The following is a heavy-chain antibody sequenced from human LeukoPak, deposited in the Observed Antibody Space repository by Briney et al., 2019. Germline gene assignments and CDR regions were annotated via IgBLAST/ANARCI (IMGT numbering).Heavy chain of an antibody. Sequence: PGRSLRLSCAASGFTFSSYAMHWVRQAPGKGLEWVAVISYDGSNKYYADSVKGRFTISRDNSKNTLYLQMNSLRAEDTAVYYCARGNIVLWDYYYMDVWGKGTTVTVSS. CDR2: ISYDGSNK. CDR3: ARGNIVLWDYYYMDV. J-gene: IGHJ6*03. D-gene: IGHD2-8*01. V-gene: IGHV3-30*04. CDR1: GFTFSSYA.